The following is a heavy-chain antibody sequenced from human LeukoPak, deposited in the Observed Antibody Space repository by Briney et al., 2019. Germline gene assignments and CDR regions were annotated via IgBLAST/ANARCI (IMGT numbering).Heavy chain of an antibody. Sequence: SETLSLTCTVSGGSISSSSYYWAWIRQPPGKGLEWIGSIHYSGSTYYSPSLQSRVTISIDTSKNQFSLKLRFVAAADTAVYYCARVRCSGGSCPYYYYYYYMDVWGKGTTVTVSS. CDR1: GGSISSSSYY. V-gene: IGHV4-39*07. CDR3: ARVRCSGGSCPYYYYYYYMDV. D-gene: IGHD2-15*01. J-gene: IGHJ6*03. CDR2: IHYSGST.